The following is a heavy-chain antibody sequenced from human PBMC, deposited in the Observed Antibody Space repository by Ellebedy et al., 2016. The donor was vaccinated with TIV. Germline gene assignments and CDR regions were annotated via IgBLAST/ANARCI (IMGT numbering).Heavy chain of an antibody. CDR2: IIPMFGGR. D-gene: IGHD3/OR15-3a*01. J-gene: IGHJ6*02. CDR1: GGTFKSYA. Sequence: SVKVSCXASGGTFKSYAISWVRQAPGQGLEWMGGIIPMFGGRNYAQKFQGRVTIAADDSTSTVYMELSSLRSEDTAVYYCARGGWTGDAPQYYYYYLGVWGQGTTVTVSS. V-gene: IGHV1-69*13. CDR3: ARGGWTGDAPQYYYYYLGV.